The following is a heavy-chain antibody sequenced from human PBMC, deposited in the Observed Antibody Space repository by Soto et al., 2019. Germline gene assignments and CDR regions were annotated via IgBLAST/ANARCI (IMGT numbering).Heavy chain of an antibody. CDR2: IKHDGSEQ. Sequence: EVQLVESGGGLVQPGGSLRISCAASGFTFNYYWMTWVGQAPGKGLEWVANIKHDGSEQNYVDSVKGRFTISRDNAKNSVYLHIDSVRADDTALYYCAREIRYCTGGTCYSGDAFDMWGRGTMVTVSS. CDR3: AREIRYCTGGTCYSGDAFDM. J-gene: IGHJ3*02. D-gene: IGHD2-15*01. V-gene: IGHV3-7*01. CDR1: GFTFNYYW.